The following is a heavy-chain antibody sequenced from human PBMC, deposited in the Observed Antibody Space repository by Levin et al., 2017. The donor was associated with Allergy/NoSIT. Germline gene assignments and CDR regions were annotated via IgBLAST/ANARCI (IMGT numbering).Heavy chain of an antibody. CDR1: GFTVSGNY. Sequence: GGSLRLSCVASGFTVSGNYMSWVRQAPGKGLEWVSVIYTGGDTYYADSVKGRFTVSRDNSKNTLNLQMNSLRAEDTAVYYCTREASFGTSGRIRAHFDLWGRGTLVTVSS. V-gene: IGHV3-53*01. J-gene: IGHJ2*01. CDR3: TREASFGTSGRIRAHFDL. D-gene: IGHD1-14*01. CDR2: IYTGGDT.